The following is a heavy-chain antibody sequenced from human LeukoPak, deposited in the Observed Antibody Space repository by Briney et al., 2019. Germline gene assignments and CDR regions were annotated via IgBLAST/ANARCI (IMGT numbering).Heavy chain of an antibody. V-gene: IGHV4-59*01. CDR2: IYYSGST. J-gene: IGHJ4*02. CDR1: GGSISSYY. CDR3: ARDRSEFDY. Sequence: SETLSLTCTVSGGSISSYYWSWIRQPPGKGLEWIGYIYYSGSTNYNPPLKSRLTISVDTSKNQFSLKLNSVTAADTAVYYCARDRSEFDYWGQGTLVTVSS.